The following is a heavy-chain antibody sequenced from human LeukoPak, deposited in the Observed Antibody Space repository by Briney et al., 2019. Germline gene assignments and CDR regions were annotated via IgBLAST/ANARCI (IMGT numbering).Heavy chain of an antibody. Sequence: PSETLSLTCAVSGYYISSGYYWGWIRPPPGKGLEWIGSIYHSGSTNYNPSLKSRVTISVDTSKNQFSLKLSSVTAADTAVYYCARDHEVVPSYYHMDVWGKGTTVTVSS. V-gene: IGHV4-38-2*02. CDR3: ARDHEVVPSYYHMDV. CDR2: IYHSGST. CDR1: GYYISSGYY. D-gene: IGHD2-2*01. J-gene: IGHJ6*03.